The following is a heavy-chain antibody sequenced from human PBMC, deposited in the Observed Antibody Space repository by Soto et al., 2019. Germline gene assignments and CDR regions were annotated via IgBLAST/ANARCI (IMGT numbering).Heavy chain of an antibody. Sequence: QVQLVQSGTEVKKPGASVKVSCKASGYTFTAYTIHWVRQAPGQSLEWMGWINAGNGNTRYSQEFQGRLTITRDTSANAADMELSRLSSEDTALFYCARNLDIVANFDFWGQGTLVTDSS. CDR1: GYTFTAYT. CDR3: ARNLDIVANFDF. CDR2: INAGNGNT. D-gene: IGHD5-12*01. J-gene: IGHJ4*02. V-gene: IGHV1-3*01.